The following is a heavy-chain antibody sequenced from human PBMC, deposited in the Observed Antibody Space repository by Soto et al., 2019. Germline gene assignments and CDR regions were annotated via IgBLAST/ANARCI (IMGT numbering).Heavy chain of an antibody. V-gene: IGHV1-69*01. CDR2: IIPLFNVA. CDR3: AASGRDAPGYDYKATDGLEI. Sequence: QVQLVQSGPEVKKPGSSVKVSCEASGGTFSNFAVNWVRQAPGQGLEWVGGIIPLFNVAKYAQKFEGRVTIVTDDSTSAAYMDLSSLTSDETDVYDCAASGRDAPGYDYKATDGLEIWGQGTMVTVYS. CDR1: GGTFSNFA. D-gene: IGHD4-4*01. J-gene: IGHJ3*02.